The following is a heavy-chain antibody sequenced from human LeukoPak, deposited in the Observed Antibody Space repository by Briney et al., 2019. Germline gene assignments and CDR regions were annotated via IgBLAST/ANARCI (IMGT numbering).Heavy chain of an antibody. CDR2: MNPNSGNT. CDR1: GYTFTSYD. J-gene: IGHJ4*02. CDR3: AKPVHIVGNRGYFDH. D-gene: IGHD1-26*01. Sequence: ASVKVSCKASGYTFTSYDINWVRQATGQGLEWMGWMNPNSGNTGYAQKFQGRVTMTRNTSISTAYMELSSLRSEDTAVYYCAKPVHIVGNRGYFDHWGQGTLVTVSS. V-gene: IGHV1-8*01.